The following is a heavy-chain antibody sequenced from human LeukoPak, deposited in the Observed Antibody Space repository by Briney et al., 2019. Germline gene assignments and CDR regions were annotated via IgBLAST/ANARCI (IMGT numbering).Heavy chain of an antibody. CDR2: IYHSGST. J-gene: IGHJ4*02. Sequence: SETLSLTCTVSGVSITSYFWSWIRQPPGRGLEWIGYIYHSGSTNSNPSLKSRVSISLDTSKNQFSLKLSSVTAADTAVYYCARGRVPGAWGQGTLVTVSS. D-gene: IGHD6-19*01. CDR3: ARGRVPGA. CDR1: GVSITSYF. V-gene: IGHV4-59*01.